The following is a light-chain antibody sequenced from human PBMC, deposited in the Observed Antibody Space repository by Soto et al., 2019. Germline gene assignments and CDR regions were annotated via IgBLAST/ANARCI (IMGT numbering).Light chain of an antibody. J-gene: IGLJ1*01. Sequence: QSVLTQPASVSGSPGQSITISCTGTNSDVGAYYSVSWYQHHPGKAPKLIIYGVTNRPSGVSNRFSGSKSGNTASLTISGLQAEDEADYHCSSYTSGSSHYVFGTGTKVTV. CDR3: SSYTSGSSHYV. V-gene: IGLV2-14*01. CDR1: NSDVGAYYS. CDR2: GVT.